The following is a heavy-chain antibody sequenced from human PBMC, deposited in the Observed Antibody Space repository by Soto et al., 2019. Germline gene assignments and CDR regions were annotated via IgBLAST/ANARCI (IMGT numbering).Heavy chain of an antibody. D-gene: IGHD3-16*01. J-gene: IGHJ4*02. V-gene: IGHV3-48*04. CDR1: GFTLSSYS. CDR2: ITGSSNTI. Sequence: EVQLVESGGDLVQPGGSLRLSCEASGFTLSSYSMNWVRQAPGKGLEWVSYITGSSNTIYYRDSVKGRFIISRDNAKNSLYLQVNSLRVDDTAVYYCARTGSNGFLDYWGQGTRDTVS. CDR3: ARTGSNGFLDY.